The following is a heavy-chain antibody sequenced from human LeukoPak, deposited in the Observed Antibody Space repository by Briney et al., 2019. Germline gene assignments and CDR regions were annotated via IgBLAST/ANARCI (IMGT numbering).Heavy chain of an antibody. CDR1: GFTFSSHG. Sequence: PGGSLRLSCAASGFTFSSHGMHWVRQAPGKGLEWVTVISHDGSNKYYAGSVKGRFTISRDNSKNTLSLQMNSLRPEDTAVYYCAKLPVGDYAGEDFWGQGTLVTVSS. D-gene: IGHD4-17*01. V-gene: IGHV3-30*18. CDR2: ISHDGSNK. CDR3: AKLPVGDYAGEDF. J-gene: IGHJ4*02.